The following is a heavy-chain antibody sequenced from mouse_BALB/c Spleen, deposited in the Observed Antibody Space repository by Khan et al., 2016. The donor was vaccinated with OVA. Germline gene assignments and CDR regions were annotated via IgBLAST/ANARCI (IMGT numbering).Heavy chain of an antibody. CDR2: INTYTGEP. J-gene: IGHJ1*01. CDR1: GYTFTNYG. Sequence: QIQLVQSGPELKKPGETVKISCKASGYTFTNYGMNWVKQAPGKGLKWMGWINTYTGEPTYADDFKGRFAFSLETSASTAYLQINNLKDEDTATYFCARMKPYWYFDVWGAWTTGTVSS. V-gene: IGHV9-3-1*01. CDR3: ARMKPYWYFDV.